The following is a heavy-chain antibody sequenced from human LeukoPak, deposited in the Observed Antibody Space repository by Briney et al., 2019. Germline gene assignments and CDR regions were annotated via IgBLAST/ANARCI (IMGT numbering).Heavy chain of an antibody. CDR2: INTNTGNP. V-gene: IGHV7-4-1*02. Sequence: ASVKVSCKASRYTFTSYAMNWVRQAPGQGREGMGWINTNTGNPTNPQGLTGRFVFSLDTAVSTAYLQISNLKAEDTAVYFCARVGDSPYTMTPDYWGQGTLVTVSS. J-gene: IGHJ4*02. CDR3: ARVGDSPYTMTPDY. CDR1: RYTFTSYA. D-gene: IGHD3-16*01.